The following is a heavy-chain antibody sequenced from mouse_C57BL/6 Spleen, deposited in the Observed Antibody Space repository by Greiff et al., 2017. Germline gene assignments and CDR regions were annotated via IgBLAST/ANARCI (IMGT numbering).Heavy chain of an antibody. CDR2: IDPEDGET. CDR1: GFNIKDYY. V-gene: IGHV14-2*01. CDR3: ATVVSLYYYAMDY. D-gene: IGHD1-1*01. J-gene: IGHJ4*01. Sequence: EVQLQQSGAELVKPGASVKLSCTASGFNIKDYYMHWVKQRTEQGLEWIGRIDPEDGETKYAPNFQGKATITADTSSNTAYLQLSSLTAEDTAVYYCATVVSLYYYAMDYWGQGTSVTVSS.